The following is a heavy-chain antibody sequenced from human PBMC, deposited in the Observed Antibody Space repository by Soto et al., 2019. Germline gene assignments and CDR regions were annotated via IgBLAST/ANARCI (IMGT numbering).Heavy chain of an antibody. J-gene: IGHJ4*02. D-gene: IGHD1-26*01. V-gene: IGHV5-10-1*01. CDR3: ARYRATPTTTLFY. Sequence: GESLKISCKGSGYSFSSYWISWVRQMPGKGLEWMGRIDPSDSYTNYSPSFQGHVTISADKSISTAYLQWSSLKASDTAMYYCARYRATPTTTLFYWGQGTLVTVSS. CDR2: IDPSDSYT. CDR1: GYSFSSYW.